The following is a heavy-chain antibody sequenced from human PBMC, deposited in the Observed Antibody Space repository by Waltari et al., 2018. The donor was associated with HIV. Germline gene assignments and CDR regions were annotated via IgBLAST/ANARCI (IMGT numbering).Heavy chain of an antibody. CDR1: GGSITNTSYY. CDR2: IYFSGNT. V-gene: IGHV4-39*07. CDR3: ARVIGGSASYSDN. D-gene: IGHD3-10*01. Sequence: LQLQESGPGLVRPSETLSLTCTVSGGSITNTSYYWGWIRQSPGKGLEWIGTIYFSGNTYYSPSLKSRVVISVDTSKNHFSLKLRSVTAADTAVYYCARVIGGSASYSDNWGQGTLVTVSS. J-gene: IGHJ4*02.